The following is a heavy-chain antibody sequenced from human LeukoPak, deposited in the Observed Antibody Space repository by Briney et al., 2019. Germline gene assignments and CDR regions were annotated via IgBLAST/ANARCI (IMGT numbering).Heavy chain of an antibody. D-gene: IGHD3-10*01. CDR1: GFTFSSYA. V-gene: IGHV3-30*04. CDR3: ARDRYYGSGSYYIDY. J-gene: IGHJ4*02. CDR2: VSYDGNNK. Sequence: PRGSLRLSCAASGFTFSSYALHWVRQPPGKGLEWVAVVSYDGNNKFYADSVKGRFTISRDNSKNTLYLQMNSLRVEDTAVYYCARDRYYGSGSYYIDYWGQGTLVTVSS.